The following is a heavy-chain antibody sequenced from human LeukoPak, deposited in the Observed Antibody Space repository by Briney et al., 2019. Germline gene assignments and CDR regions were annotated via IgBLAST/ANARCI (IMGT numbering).Heavy chain of an antibody. J-gene: IGHJ6*03. V-gene: IGHV4-4*09. CDR3: ARQLAATRAGCSYYFYYMDV. CDR2: IYTSGST. Sequence: PSETLSLTCTVTGASISTYYWSWIRQSPGKGLEWIGYIYTSGSTNYNPSLKSRVTISVDTSKNQFSLKLSSVTAADTAVYFCARQLAATRAGCSYYFYYMDVSGKGTAVTVFS. D-gene: IGHD2-15*01. CDR1: GASISTYY.